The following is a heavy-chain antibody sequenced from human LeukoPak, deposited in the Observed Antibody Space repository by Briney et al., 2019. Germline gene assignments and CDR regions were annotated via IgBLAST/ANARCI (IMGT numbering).Heavy chain of an antibody. CDR3: ASWGATHHSFDY. CDR2: IYYSGRT. CDR1: GFTFSGYS. D-gene: IGHD1-26*01. Sequence: GSLRLSCVVSGFTFSGYSMNWIRQPPGKGLEWIGSIYYSGRTYYNPSLKSRVTISVDTSKNQFSLKLSSVTAADTAVYYCASWGATHHSFDYWGQGTLVTVSS. V-gene: IGHV4-38-2*01. J-gene: IGHJ4*02.